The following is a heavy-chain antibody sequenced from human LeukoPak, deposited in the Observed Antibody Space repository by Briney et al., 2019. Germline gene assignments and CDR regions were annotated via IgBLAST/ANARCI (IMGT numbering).Heavy chain of an antibody. CDR3: AREVVTATIRLFDC. CDR2: IYYSGST. V-gene: IGHV4-31*03. Sequence: SQTLSLTCTVSGGSISSGGYYWSWIPQHPGKGLEWIGYIYYSGSTYYNPSLKSRVTISVDTSKNQFSLKLSSVTAADTAVYYCAREVVTATIRLFDCWGQGTLVTVSS. CDR1: GGSISSGGYY. D-gene: IGHD2-21*02. J-gene: IGHJ4*02.